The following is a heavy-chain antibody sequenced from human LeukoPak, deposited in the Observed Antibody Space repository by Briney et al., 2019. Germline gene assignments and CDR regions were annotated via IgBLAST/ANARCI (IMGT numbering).Heavy chain of an antibody. CDR2: INPNSGGT. D-gene: IGHD3-3*01. V-gene: IGHV1-2*02. Sequence: ASVKVSCKASGYTFTGYYMHWVRQAPGQGLEWMGWINPNSGGTNYAQKFQGRVTMTRDTSISTAYMELSRLRSDDTAVYYCARHDFWSGEIDYWGQGTLVTVSS. CDR3: ARHDFWSGEIDY. CDR1: GYTFTGYY. J-gene: IGHJ4*02.